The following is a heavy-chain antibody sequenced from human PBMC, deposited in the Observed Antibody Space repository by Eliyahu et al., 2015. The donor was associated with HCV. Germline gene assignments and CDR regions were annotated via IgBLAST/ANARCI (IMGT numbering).Heavy chain of an antibody. CDR3: ATCGGDCYSVRFFQH. V-gene: IGHV2-5*02. CDR1: GFSLSTSGVG. D-gene: IGHD2-21*02. CDR2: IYWDDDK. J-gene: IGHJ1*01. Sequence: QITLKESGPTLVKPTQTLTLTCTFSGFSLSTSGVGVGWIRQPPGKALEWLALIYWDDDKRYSPSLKSRLTITKETSKNQVVLTMTNMDPVDTATYYCATCGGDCYSVRFFQHWGQGTLVTVSS.